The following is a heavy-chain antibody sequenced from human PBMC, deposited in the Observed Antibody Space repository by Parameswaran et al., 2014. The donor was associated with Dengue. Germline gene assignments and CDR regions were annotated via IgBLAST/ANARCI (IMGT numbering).Heavy chain of an antibody. J-gene: IGHJ3*02. CDR2: ISWNSGSI. V-gene: IGHV3-9*01. Sequence: WIRQPPGKGLEWVSGISWNSGSIGYADSVKGRFTISRDNAKNSLYLQMNSLRAEDTALYYCAKDMSPGKGAFDIWGQGTMVTVSS. D-gene: IGHD4-23*01. CDR3: AKDMSPGKGAFDI.